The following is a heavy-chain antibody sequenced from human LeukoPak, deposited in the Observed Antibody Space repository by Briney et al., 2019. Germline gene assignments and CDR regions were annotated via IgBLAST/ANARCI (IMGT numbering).Heavy chain of an antibody. CDR2: IKQDETEK. CDR3: ASRPDGMDV. CDR1: GFTFSNFW. Sequence: GGSLRLSCTASGFTFSNFWMGWVRQAPGKGLEWVANIKQDETEKFYLGSVKGRFTISRDNAKNSLYLQMNSLRAEDTAVYYCASRPDGMDVWGQGTTVTVSS. V-gene: IGHV3-7*01. J-gene: IGHJ6*02.